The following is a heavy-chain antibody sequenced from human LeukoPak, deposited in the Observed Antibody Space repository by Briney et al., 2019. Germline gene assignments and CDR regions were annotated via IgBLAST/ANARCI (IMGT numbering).Heavy chain of an antibody. Sequence: GRSLRLSCAASGFTVSTNCMTWVCQAPGKGLEWVSTIYSGGTTYYADSVMGRFTISRHNSRNTLYLQMNSLRAQDTAVYYCARVDTVMAYYFDLWGQGTLVTVSS. D-gene: IGHD5-18*01. V-gene: IGHV3-53*04. CDR3: ARVDTVMAYYFDL. CDR2: IYSGGTT. J-gene: IGHJ4*02. CDR1: GFTVSTNC.